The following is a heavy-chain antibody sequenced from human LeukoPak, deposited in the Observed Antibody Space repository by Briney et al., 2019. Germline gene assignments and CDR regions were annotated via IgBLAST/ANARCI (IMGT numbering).Heavy chain of an antibody. D-gene: IGHD4-11*01. J-gene: IGHJ6*03. CDR3: ARSGPPDTVTKHYYYYYMDV. V-gene: IGHV1-69*01. Sequence: ASVKVSCKASGGTFSSYAISWVRQAPGQGLEWMGGIIPIFGTANYAQKFQGRVTITADESTSTAYMGLSSLRSEDTAVYYCARSGPPDTVTKHYYYYYMDVWGKGTTVTVSS. CDR2: IIPIFGTA. CDR1: GGTFSSYA.